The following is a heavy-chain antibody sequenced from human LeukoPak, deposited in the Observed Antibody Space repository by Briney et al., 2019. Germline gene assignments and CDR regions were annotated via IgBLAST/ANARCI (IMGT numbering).Heavy chain of an antibody. V-gene: IGHV3-7*01. CDR3: AKDAAVGSSGYYYVPPLYYFHY. CDR1: GFTFSDYW. CDR2: IKDDGSET. Sequence: PGGSLRLSCAASGFTFSDYWMTWVRQAPGKGLQWVANIKDDGSETYYVDSVKGRFTISRDNAKNSLYLQMNSLRAEDTAVYYCAKDAAVGSSGYYYVPPLYYFHYWGQGALVIVSS. J-gene: IGHJ4*02. D-gene: IGHD3-22*01.